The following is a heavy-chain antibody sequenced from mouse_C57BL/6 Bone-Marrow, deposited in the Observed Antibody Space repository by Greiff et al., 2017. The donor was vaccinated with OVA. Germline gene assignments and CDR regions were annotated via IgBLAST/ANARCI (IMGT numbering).Heavy chain of an antibody. CDR1: GYTFHDYE. V-gene: IGHV1-15*01. CDR2: IDPETGGT. J-gene: IGHJ4*01. D-gene: IGHD2-2*01. Sequence: QVQLQQSGAELVRPGASVTLSCKASGYTFHDYEMHWVKQTPVHGLEGIGAIDPETGGTAYNQKFKGKAILTADKASRAAYMEHHSLTSEDSAVYYWRYGYRDYWDQGTSVTVSS. CDR3: RYGYRDY.